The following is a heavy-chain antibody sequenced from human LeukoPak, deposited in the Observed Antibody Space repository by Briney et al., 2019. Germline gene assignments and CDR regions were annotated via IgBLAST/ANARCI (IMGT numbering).Heavy chain of an antibody. CDR2: IYPGDSYT. Sequence: GESLKISFKGSGYSFTSYWIGWVRQMPGKGLEWMGIIYPGDSYTRYSPSFQGQVTISADKSINIAYLQWSSLKASDTAMYFCARSRTGAGHFDYWGQGTLVTVS. J-gene: IGHJ4*02. V-gene: IGHV5-51*01. CDR3: ARSRTGAGHFDY. CDR1: GYSFTSYW.